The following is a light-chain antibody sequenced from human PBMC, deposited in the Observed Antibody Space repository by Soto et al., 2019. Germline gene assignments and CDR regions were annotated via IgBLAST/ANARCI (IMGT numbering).Light chain of an antibody. CDR1: QTISTY. CDR2: DAS. V-gene: IGKV3-11*01. CDR3: QQHRGRHT. Sequence: DILLTQSPVTLSASPGDRATLSCRASQTISTYLVWYQQKPGQAPRLLIYDASTLAAGIPARFIGSGSGTDFTLTISSLEPEYSAVYYCQQHRGRHTFGQGTKVDIK. J-gene: IGKJ1*01.